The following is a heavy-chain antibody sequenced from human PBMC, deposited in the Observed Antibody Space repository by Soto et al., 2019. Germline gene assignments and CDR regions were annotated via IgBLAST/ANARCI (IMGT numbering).Heavy chain of an antibody. CDR2: ISYDGSNK. D-gene: IGHD3-10*01. CDR3: ARDLTTMVRGVIMGGFDY. V-gene: IGHV3-30-3*01. Sequence: GGSLRLSCAASGFTFSSYAMHWVRQAPGKGLEWVAVISYDGSNKYYADSVKGRFTISRDNSKNTLYLQMNSLRAEDTAVYYYARDLTTMVRGVIMGGFDYWGQGTLVTVSS. CDR1: GFTFSSYA. J-gene: IGHJ4*02.